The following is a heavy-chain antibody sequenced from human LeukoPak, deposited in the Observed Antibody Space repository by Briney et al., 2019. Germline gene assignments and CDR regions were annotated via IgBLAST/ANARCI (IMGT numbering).Heavy chain of an antibody. V-gene: IGHV4-34*01. J-gene: IGHJ4*01. CDR3: ARGRRYYYGSGFYY. CDR1: GGTFKDYY. CDR2: INHSGTI. Sequence: SETLSLTCAVYGGTFKDYYWTWIRQSPGKGLEWIGEINHSGTINSNPSLKSRVTISVDTSKSQFSLRLTSVTAADAAIYYCARGRRYYYGSGFYYWGQGTLVTVST. D-gene: IGHD3-10*01.